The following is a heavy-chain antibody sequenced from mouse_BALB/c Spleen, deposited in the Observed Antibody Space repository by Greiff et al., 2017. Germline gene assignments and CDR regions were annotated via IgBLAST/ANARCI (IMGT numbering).Heavy chain of an antibody. CDR1: GFNIKDYY. V-gene: IGHV14-1*02. Sequence: VQLKESGAELVRPGALVKLSCKASGFNIKDYYMHWVKQRPEQGLEWIGWIDPENGNTIYDPKFQGKASITADTSSNTAYLQLSSLTSEDTAVYYCARRDGYYRFAYWGQGTLVTVSA. CDR3: ARRDGYYRFAY. CDR2: IDPENGNT. D-gene: IGHD2-3*01. J-gene: IGHJ3*01.